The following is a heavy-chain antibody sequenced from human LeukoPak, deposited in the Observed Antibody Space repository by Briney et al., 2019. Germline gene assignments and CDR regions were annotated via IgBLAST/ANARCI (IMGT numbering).Heavy chain of an antibody. CDR2: ISSSSSYI. D-gene: IGHD5-24*01. CDR1: GFTFSSYG. CDR3: ARGRRDGYNLDY. V-gene: IGHV3-21*01. Sequence: GGSLRLSFAASGFTFSSYGMHWVRQAPGKGLEWVSSISSSSSYIYYADSVMGRFTISRDNAKNSLYLQMNNLRAEDTAVYYCARGRRDGYNLDYWGQGTLVTVSS. J-gene: IGHJ4*02.